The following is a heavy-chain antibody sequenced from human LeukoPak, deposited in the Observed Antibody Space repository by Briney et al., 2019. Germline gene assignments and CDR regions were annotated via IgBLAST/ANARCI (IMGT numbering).Heavy chain of an antibody. V-gene: IGHV3-48*03. CDR3: ARDNYDSSGYYFD. D-gene: IGHD3-22*01. CDR2: ISSSGSTT. CDR1: GFTFSSYE. Sequence: GGSLRLSCAASGFTFSSYEMNWVRQAPGKGLECVSYISSSGSTTHYADSVKGRFTISRDNAKNSLYLQMNSLRAEDTAVYYCARDNYDSSGYYFDWGQGTLVTVSS. J-gene: IGHJ4*02.